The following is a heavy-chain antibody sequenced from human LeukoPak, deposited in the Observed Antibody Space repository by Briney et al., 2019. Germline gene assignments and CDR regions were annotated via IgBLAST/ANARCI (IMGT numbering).Heavy chain of an antibody. D-gene: IGHD3-10*01. J-gene: IGHJ4*02. V-gene: IGHV1-8*01. Sequence: ASVKVSCKASGYTFTTYDINWVRQATGQGLEWMGWMNPNSGNTGYAQKFQGRVTMTRNTSMSTAYMELKRLRSEDTAVYYCARANYYGSGKKDLDYWGQGTLVTVSS. CDR3: ARANYYGSGKKDLDY. CDR1: GYTFTTYD. CDR2: MNPNSGNT.